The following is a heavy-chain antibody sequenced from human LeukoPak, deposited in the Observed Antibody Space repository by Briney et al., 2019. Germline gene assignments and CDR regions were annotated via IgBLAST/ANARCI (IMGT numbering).Heavy chain of an antibody. V-gene: IGHV3-7*01. Sequence: GGSLRLSYAASRFTFRSYWMTWVRQAPGKGLEWVASIKQDGSEKYYVDSVKGRFTISRDNAKNSLHLQMNSLRDEDTAVYYCASSLVGWGQGTLVTVSS. CDR2: IKQDGSEK. CDR1: RFTFRSYW. CDR3: ASSLVG. J-gene: IGHJ4*02. D-gene: IGHD2-8*02.